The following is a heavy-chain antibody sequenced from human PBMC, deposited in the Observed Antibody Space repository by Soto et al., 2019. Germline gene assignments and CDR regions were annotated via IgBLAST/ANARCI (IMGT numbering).Heavy chain of an antibody. D-gene: IGHD3-3*01. CDR3: ARLTYYDFWSATPDAFDI. CDR1: GYSFTRYW. Sequence: GESLKISSKGSGYSFTRYWIGWVRQMTGKRLEWMGIIYPGDSDTRYSPSFQGQVNMSADKSIMAAYLQWSRLRASETAMYYCARLTYYDFWSATPDAFDIWGQGTMVTVS. J-gene: IGHJ3*02. V-gene: IGHV5-51*01. CDR2: IYPGDSDT.